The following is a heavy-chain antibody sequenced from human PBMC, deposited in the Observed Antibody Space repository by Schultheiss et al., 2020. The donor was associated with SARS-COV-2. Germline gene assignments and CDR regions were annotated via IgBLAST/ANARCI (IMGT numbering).Heavy chain of an antibody. D-gene: IGHD7-27*01. CDR3: ARAAELGPTGYMDV. CDR2: IYSGGST. J-gene: IGHJ6*03. V-gene: IGHV3-66*01. Sequence: GGSLRLSCAASGFTFSSYAMHWVRQAPGKGLEWVSVIYSGGSTYYADSVKGRFTISRDNSKNTLYLQMNSLRAEDTAVYYCARAAELGPTGYMDVWGKGTTVTVSS. CDR1: GFTFSSYA.